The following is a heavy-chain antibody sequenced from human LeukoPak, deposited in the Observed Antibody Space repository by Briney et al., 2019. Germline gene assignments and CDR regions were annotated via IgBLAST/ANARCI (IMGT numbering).Heavy chain of an antibody. CDR3: ASLKNYYDSSGYLVTDAFDV. V-gene: IGHV1-18*01. CDR2: ISGYNGNT. J-gene: IGHJ3*01. CDR1: GYTFTTYN. Sequence: ASVKVSCKASGYTFTTYNINWVRQAPGQGLEWMGWISGYNGNTNYAQKLQGRVTMTTDTSTSTAYMELRSLKSDDTAVYYCASLKNYYDSSGYLVTDAFDVWGQGTMVTVSS. D-gene: IGHD3-22*01.